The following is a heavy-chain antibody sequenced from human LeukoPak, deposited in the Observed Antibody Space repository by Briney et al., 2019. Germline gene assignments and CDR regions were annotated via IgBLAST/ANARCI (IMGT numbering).Heavy chain of an antibody. D-gene: IGHD4-17*01. CDR1: GFTFSSYS. CDR2: ISSSSSYI. Sequence: PGGSLRLSCAASGFTFSSYSMNWVRQAPGKGLEWVSSISSSSSYIYYADSVKGRFTISRDNSKNTLFLQMNSLRPEDTAVYYCAKDSLGTRTVTLDYWGQGTLVTVSS. J-gene: IGHJ4*02. CDR3: AKDSLGTRTVTLDY. V-gene: IGHV3-21*01.